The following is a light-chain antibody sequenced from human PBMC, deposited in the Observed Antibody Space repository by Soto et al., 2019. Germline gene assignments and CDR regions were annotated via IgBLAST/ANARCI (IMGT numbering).Light chain of an antibody. Sequence: DIQMTQSPSSVSVSVGDRVTITCRASQGISRWLTWYQQKPGKAPEILIYAASSLHSGVPSRFSGSGSGTDFTLTISSLQPDDFATYYCQQANSFPLTFGGGTKVDI. J-gene: IGKJ4*01. CDR2: AAS. CDR3: QQANSFPLT. V-gene: IGKV1-12*01. CDR1: QGISRW.